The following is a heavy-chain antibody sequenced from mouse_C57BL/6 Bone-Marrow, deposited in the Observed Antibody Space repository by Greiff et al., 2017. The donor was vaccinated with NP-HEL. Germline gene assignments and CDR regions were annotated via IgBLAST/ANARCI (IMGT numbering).Heavy chain of an antibody. CDR1: GFSLTSYG. CDR3: AAITTVVATGYFDV. D-gene: IGHD1-1*01. CDR2: GWMGGST. V-gene: IGHV2-2*01. J-gene: IGHJ1*03. Sequence: QVQLKQSGPGRGKTSQSLSITCTVSGFSLTSYGVQWVGQSLGKGGEGGGGGWMGGSTDYNAAFISRLSISKDNSKSQVFFKMNSLQADDTAIYYCAAITTVVATGYFDVWGTGTTVTVSS.